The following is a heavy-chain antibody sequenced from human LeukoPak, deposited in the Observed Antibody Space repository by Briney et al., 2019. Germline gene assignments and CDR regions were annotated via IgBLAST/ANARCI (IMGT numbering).Heavy chain of an antibody. CDR1: VYTSTAYN. D-gene: IGHD2-2*01. Sequence: ASVKVSCKASVYTSTAYNIYWGCDAPGQGLEWGGGINPKSGGTNYAQKFQGRVTTTRDTSISTAYMELSRLRSDDTAVYYCARGLDIVVVPAALQYNWFDPWGQGTLVTVSS. J-gene: IGHJ5*02. V-gene: IGHV1-2*02. CDR2: INPKSGGT. CDR3: ARGLDIVVVPAALQYNWFDP.